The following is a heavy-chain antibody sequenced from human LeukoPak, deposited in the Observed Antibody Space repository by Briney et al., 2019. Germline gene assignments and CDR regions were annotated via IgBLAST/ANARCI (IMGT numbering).Heavy chain of an antibody. D-gene: IGHD4-17*01. CDR2: ISGSGGST. J-gene: IGHJ4*02. V-gene: IGHV3-23*01. Sequence: PGGSLRLSCAAAGFTFSSYAMSWVRQAPGKGLEWVSAISGSGGSTYYADSEKGRFTISRDNSKNTLYLQMNSLRAEDTAVYYCAIPAPSGDYWGYYFDYWGQGTLVTVSS. CDR3: AIPAPSGDYWGYYFDY. CDR1: GFTFSSYA.